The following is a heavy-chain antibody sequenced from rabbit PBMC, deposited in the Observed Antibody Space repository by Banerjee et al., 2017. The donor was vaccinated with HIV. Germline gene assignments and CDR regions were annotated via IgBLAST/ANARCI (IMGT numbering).Heavy chain of an antibody. CDR1: GFSFSSSAW. D-gene: IGHD1-1*01. Sequence: QEQLVESGGDLVKPEGSLTLTCTASGFSFSSSAWISWVRQAPGKGLEWIACIAVGRSGPTYYASWARGRFTISKTSSTTVTLQMTSLTGADTATYFCARSSSGGGIVPYFDLWGPGTLVTVS. V-gene: IGHV1S45*01. CDR3: ARSSSGGGIVPYFDL. CDR2: IAVGRSGPT. J-gene: IGHJ4*01.